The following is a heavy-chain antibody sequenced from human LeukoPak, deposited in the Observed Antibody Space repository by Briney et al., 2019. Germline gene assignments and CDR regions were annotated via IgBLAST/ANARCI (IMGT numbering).Heavy chain of an antibody. V-gene: IGHV4-38-2*02. Sequence: SETLSLTCTVSGYSISSGYYWGWIRPPPGKGLEWIGSIYHSGSTYYNPSLKSRVTISVDTSKNQFSLKLSSVTAADTAVYYCARAGITMVRGVTTGLYYMDVWGKGTTVTISS. CDR3: ARAGITMVRGVTTGLYYMDV. J-gene: IGHJ6*03. D-gene: IGHD3-10*01. CDR2: IYHSGST. CDR1: GYSISSGYY.